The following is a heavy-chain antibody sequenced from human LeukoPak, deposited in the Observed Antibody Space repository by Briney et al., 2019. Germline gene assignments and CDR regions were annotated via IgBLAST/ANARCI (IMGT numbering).Heavy chain of an antibody. V-gene: IGHV1-8*03. CDR3: ARGPYDSSGYRFDY. Sequence: ASVKVSCKTSGYTFSDYYIHWIRQAPGQGLEWVGWINPNSGNTGYAQKFQGRVSITRNNSISTAYMELSSLRSEDTAVYYCARGPYDSSGYRFDYWGQGTLVTVSS. CDR1: GYTFSDYY. CDR2: INPNSGNT. J-gene: IGHJ4*02. D-gene: IGHD3-22*01.